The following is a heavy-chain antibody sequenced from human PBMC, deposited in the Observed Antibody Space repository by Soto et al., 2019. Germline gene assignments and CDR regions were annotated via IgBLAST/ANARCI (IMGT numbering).Heavy chain of an antibody. CDR2: ISPFNGNT. CDR3: ARGRRGATTGDY. Sequence: QVQLVQSGAQVKKPGASVKVSCKASGYTCTSYSLNWVRQVPGQGLEWMGWISPFNGNTDYAQKFQGRVTMTTDSSTSTAYMELRSLKSDDTAVYYCARGRRGATTGDYWGRGTLVTVSS. D-gene: IGHD1-26*01. J-gene: IGHJ4*02. V-gene: IGHV1-18*01. CDR1: GYTCTSYS.